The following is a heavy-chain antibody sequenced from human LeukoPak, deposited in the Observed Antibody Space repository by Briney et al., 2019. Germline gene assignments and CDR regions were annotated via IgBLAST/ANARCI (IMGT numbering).Heavy chain of an antibody. J-gene: IGHJ4*02. CDR3: ARSYAGEH. V-gene: IGHV1-69*04. CDR1: GGTFSSYA. Sequence: SVKVSCKASGGTFSSYAISWVRQAPGQGLEWMERIIPILGIANYAQKFQGRVTITADKSTSTAYMELSSLRSEDTAVYYRARSYAGEHWGQGTLVTVSS. D-gene: IGHD1-1*01. CDR2: IIPILGIA.